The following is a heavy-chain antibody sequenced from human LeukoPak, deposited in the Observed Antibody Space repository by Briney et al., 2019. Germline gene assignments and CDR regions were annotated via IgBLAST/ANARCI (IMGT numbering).Heavy chain of an antibody. D-gene: IGHD1-26*01. V-gene: IGHV3-15*01. CDR3: TTGESMVGSTIHIRWAD. Sequence: PGGSLRLSCAASGFTFSNAWMTWVRQASGKGLEWVGRIKSKTAGGTIDYAAPVKGRFTISRDDSKNTLYLQMNSLKTEDIAVYYCTTGESMVGSTIHIRWADWGQGTLVTVSS. CDR2: IKSKTAGGTI. CDR1: GFTFSNAW. J-gene: IGHJ4*02.